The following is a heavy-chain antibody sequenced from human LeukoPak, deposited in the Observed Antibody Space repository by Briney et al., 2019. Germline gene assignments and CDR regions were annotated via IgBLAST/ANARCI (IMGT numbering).Heavy chain of an antibody. V-gene: IGHV4-4*07. D-gene: IGHD2-15*01. Sequence: SETLSLTCTVSGGSISSYYWSWIRQPAGKGLEWIGRIYTSGSTNYNPSLKSRVTMSVDTSKNQFSLKLSSVTAADTAVYYCARVDCSGGSCHDYFDYWGQGTLVTVSS. CDR1: GGSISSYY. J-gene: IGHJ4*02. CDR3: ARVDCSGGSCHDYFDY. CDR2: IYTSGST.